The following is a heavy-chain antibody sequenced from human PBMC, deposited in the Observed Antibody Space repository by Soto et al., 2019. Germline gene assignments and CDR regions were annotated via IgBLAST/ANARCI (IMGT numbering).Heavy chain of an antibody. CDR1: GDSISNLDYF. CDR3: ARGRYCLTGRCFPNWFDS. D-gene: IGHD7-27*01. J-gene: IGHJ5*01. V-gene: IGHV4-30-4*01. Sequence: LSLTCSVSGDSISNLDYFWAWIRQPPGQALEYIGYIYKSATTYYNPSFESRVAISVDTSKSQFSLNVTSVTAAYTAVYFCARGRYCLTGRCFPNWFDSWGQGALVTVS. CDR2: IYKSATT.